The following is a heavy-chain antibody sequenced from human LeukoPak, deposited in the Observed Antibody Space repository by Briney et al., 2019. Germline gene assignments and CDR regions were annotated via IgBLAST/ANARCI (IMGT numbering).Heavy chain of an antibody. V-gene: IGHV1-2*02. CDR3: ARAAYDFWSGYYHGWFDP. Sequence: ASVKVSCKASGYTFTGYYMHWVRQAPGQGLEWMGWINPNSGGTNYAQKFQGRVTMTRDTSISTAYMELSRLRSDDTAVYYCARAAYDFWSGYYHGWFDPWGQGTLVTVSS. J-gene: IGHJ5*02. CDR2: INPNSGGT. CDR1: GYTFTGYY. D-gene: IGHD3-3*01.